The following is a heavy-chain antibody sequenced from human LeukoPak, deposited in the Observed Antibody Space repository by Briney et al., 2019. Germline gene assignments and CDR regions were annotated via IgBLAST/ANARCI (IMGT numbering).Heavy chain of an antibody. CDR2: IYYSGST. CDR1: GGSISSYY. CDR3: ARAHSGYDQRFGY. Sequence: SETLSLTCTVSGGSISSYYWRWVRQPPGKGLEWIGYIYYSGSTNYNPSLKSRVTISVDTSKNQFSLKLSSVTAADTAVYYCARAHSGYDQRFGYWGQGTLVTVSS. J-gene: IGHJ4*02. V-gene: IGHV4-59*01. D-gene: IGHD5-12*01.